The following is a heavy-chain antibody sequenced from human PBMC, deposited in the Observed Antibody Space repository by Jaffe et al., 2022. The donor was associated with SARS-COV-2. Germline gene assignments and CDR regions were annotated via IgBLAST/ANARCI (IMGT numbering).Heavy chain of an antibody. D-gene: IGHD2-2*01. V-gene: IGHV4-34*01. CDR2: INHSGST. CDR1: GGSFSGYY. Sequence: QVQLQQWGAGLLKPSETLSLTCAVYGGSFSGYYWSWIRQPPGKGLEWIGEINHSGSTNYNPSLKSRVTISVDTSKNQFSLKLSSVTAADTAVYYCARALNRLFGYCSSTSCRYYFDYWGQGTLVTVSS. CDR3: ARALNRLFGYCSSTSCRYYFDY. J-gene: IGHJ4*02.